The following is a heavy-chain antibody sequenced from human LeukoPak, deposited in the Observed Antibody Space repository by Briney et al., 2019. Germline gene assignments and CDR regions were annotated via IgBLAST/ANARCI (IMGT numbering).Heavy chain of an antibody. D-gene: IGHD1-14*01. V-gene: IGHV3-53*01. Sequence: GGSLRLSCAASGFTVSTNDMTWFRQAPGKGLEWVSVLYRDGNTKYADSVQGRFTISRDNSKNTLYLEMNSLSPDDTAVYYCARGVEPLAANTLAYWGQGTLVTVSS. CDR3: ARGVEPLAANTLAY. J-gene: IGHJ4*02. CDR2: LYRDGNT. CDR1: GFTVSTND.